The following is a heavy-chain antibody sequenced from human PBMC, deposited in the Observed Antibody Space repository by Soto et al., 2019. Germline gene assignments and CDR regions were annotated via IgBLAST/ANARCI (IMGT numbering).Heavy chain of an antibody. Sequence: SETLSLTCAVYGGSFSGYYWSWIRQPPGKGLEWIGEINHSGSTNYNPSLKSRVTISVDTSKNQFSLKLSSVTAADTAVYYCARVRGETTVTWFDPWGQGTLVTVSS. CDR1: GGSFSGYY. D-gene: IGHD4-4*01. V-gene: IGHV4-34*01. J-gene: IGHJ5*02. CDR3: ARVRGETTVTWFDP. CDR2: INHSGST.